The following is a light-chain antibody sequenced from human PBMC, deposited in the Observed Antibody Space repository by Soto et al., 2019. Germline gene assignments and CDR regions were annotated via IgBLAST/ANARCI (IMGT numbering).Light chain of an antibody. Sequence: DIQMTRSPSTLSASVGDRVSITCRASQRVNTCLAWYQQKPGKAPTLLIYDASSLQSGVPSRFSGSGSAAEFTLTISSLQPDDFATYSSQQYKIVWTFGHGTKVEIX. J-gene: IGKJ1*01. V-gene: IGKV1-5*01. CDR2: DAS. CDR1: QRVNTC. CDR3: QQYKIVWT.